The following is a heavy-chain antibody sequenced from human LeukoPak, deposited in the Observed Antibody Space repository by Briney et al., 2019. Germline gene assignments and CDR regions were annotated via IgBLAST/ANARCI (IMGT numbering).Heavy chain of an antibody. CDR3: ARQSEPTYYYDSSGYYYFDY. CDR1: GGSISSYY. V-gene: IGHV4-59*08. J-gene: IGHJ4*02. CDR2: IYYSGST. Sequence: PSETLSLTCTVSGGSISSYYWSWIRQPPGKGLEWIGYIYYSGSTNYNPSLKSRVTISVDTSKNQFSLKLSSVTAADTAVYYCARQSEPTYYYDSSGYYYFDYWGQETLVTVSS. D-gene: IGHD3-22*01.